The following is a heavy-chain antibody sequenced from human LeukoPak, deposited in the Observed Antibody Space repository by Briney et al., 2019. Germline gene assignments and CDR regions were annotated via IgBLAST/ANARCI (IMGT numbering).Heavy chain of an antibody. CDR3: TRPWQRRYYMDV. CDR1: GESFSGYY. V-gene: IGHV4-34*01. J-gene: IGHJ6*03. Sequence: KPSETLSPTCAVYGESFSGYYWAWVRQPPGKGLEWIGDINHSGRTTYNPSLKSGVTISVDTSKNLCSLNLTSVTAADTAVYYCTRPWQRRYYMDVWGKGTTVAVSS. CDR2: INHSGRT.